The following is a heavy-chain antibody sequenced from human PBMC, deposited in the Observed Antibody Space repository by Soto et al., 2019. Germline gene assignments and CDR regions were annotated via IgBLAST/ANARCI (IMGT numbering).Heavy chain of an antibody. J-gene: IGHJ6*02. V-gene: IGHV3-30-3*01. CDR2: IPYDGSNT. CDR3: ATGTTTSAFAAMDG. CDR1: GFTFSHNA. Sequence: QVQLVESGGGVVQPGRSLRLSCAASGFTFSHNAMDWVRQAPGKGLEWVAVIPYDGSNTDIAESVKGRFTIYRDNCKNTLFMQVNSLRAEDTAVYYCATGTTTSAFAAMDGWGQGTTVTVSS. D-gene: IGHD1-1*01.